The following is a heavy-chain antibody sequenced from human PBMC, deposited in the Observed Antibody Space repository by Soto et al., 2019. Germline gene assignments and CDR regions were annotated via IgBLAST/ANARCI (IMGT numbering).Heavy chain of an antibody. J-gene: IGHJ6*02. D-gene: IGHD3-3*01. V-gene: IGHV4-59*01. CDR3: ARSGRSGYNYYYGMDV. Sequence: SETLSLTCTVSGDSISCYYWSWIRQPPGKRLEWIGYIYESGSTNYSPSLKSRVTMSIDRSKNQFSLKLSSVTAADTAVYYCARSGRSGYNYYYGMDVWGQGTTVTVSS. CDR2: IYESGST. CDR1: GDSISCYY.